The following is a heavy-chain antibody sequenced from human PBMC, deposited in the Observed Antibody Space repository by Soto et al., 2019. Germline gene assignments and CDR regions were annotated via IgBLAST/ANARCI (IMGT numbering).Heavy chain of an antibody. CDR2: ISWNSGSI. CDR1: GFTFDDYA. J-gene: IGHJ4*02. V-gene: IGHV3-9*01. Sequence: GGSLRLSCAASGFTFDDYAMHWVRQAPGKGLEWVSGISWNSGSIGYADSVKGRFTISRDNAENSLYLQMNSLRAEDTALYYCAKEVGIAARSFDYWGQGTLVTVSS. CDR3: AKEVGIAARSFDY. D-gene: IGHD6-6*01.